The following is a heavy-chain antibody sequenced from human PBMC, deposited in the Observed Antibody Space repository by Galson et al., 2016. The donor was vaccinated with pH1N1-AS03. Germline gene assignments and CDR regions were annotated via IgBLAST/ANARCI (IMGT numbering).Heavy chain of an antibody. D-gene: IGHD6-19*01. CDR3: AREATSSGQYAEFDYYYGMDV. V-gene: IGHV4-39*07. J-gene: IGHJ6*02. CDR2: VYWLGAT. Sequence: SETLSLTCIVSGDSISRSPYYWGWIRQPPGKGLEWIGTVYWLGATYYSPSLKSRVTISIDTSENQFSLHLNSVTAADTAVYYCAREATSSGQYAEFDYYYGMDVWGQGPQSPSP. CDR1: GDSISRSPYY.